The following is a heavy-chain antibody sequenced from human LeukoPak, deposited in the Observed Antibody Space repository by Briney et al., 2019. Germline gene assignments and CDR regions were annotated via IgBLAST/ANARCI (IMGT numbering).Heavy chain of an antibody. D-gene: IGHD4-23*01. CDR1: GGSISSGRYY. V-gene: IGHV4-31*03. Sequence: SQTLSLTCTVSGGSISSGRYYWSWIRQHPGKGLEWIGHIYYSGSTYYNPSLKSRVTISVDTSKNQFSLKLSSVTAADTAVYYCASGRRDYGGNPYFDYWGQGTLVTVSS. J-gene: IGHJ4*02. CDR3: ASGRRDYGGNPYFDY. CDR2: IYYSGST.